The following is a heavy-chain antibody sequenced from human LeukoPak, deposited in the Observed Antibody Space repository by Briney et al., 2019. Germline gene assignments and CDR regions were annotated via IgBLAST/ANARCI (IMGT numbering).Heavy chain of an antibody. V-gene: IGHV1-8*01. CDR2: MNPNSGNA. CDR1: GYTFSSYD. J-gene: IGHJ2*01. Sequence: ASVKVSCKASGYTFSSYDINWVRQAAGQGLEWMGWMNPNSGNAGCAQKFQGRISITRNTSTNTAYMELRGLRSEDTAVYYCARGPRVFGVVIAPYWYFDFWGRGTLVTVSS. CDR3: ARGPRVFGVVIAPYWYFDF. D-gene: IGHD3-3*01.